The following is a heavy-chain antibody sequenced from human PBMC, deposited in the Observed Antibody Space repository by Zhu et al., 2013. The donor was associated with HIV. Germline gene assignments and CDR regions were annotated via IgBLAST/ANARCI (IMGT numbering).Heavy chain of an antibody. Sequence: QVQLVQSGAEVKKPGASVKVSCKASGYSFTGYYMHWVRQAPGQGLEWMGWINPNSGGTNYAQQFQGRVSMTRDTSISTAYIELNRLRSDDTAVYYCVVTSGWSNWGQGTMVTVSS. CDR1: GYSFTGYY. D-gene: IGHD6-19*01. CDR2: INPNSGGT. V-gene: IGHV1-2*02. J-gene: IGHJ3*01. CDR3: VVTSGWSN.